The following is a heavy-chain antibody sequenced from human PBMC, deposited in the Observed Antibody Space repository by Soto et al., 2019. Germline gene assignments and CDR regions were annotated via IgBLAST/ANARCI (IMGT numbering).Heavy chain of an antibody. D-gene: IGHD6-19*01. J-gene: IGHJ5*02. CDR3: ARPFAAQTVAGFDP. V-gene: IGHV4-39*01. CDR2: IPYSGNP. Sequence: QLQLQESGPGLVKPSETLTLTCTVSGGSLSSGSYYWGWIRQPPGKGLEWIGSIPYSGNPTYNPSLKTRVNLSVDASKNEFSLKLSSVTAADTAVYYCARPFAAQTVAGFDPWGQGTLVTVSS. CDR1: GGSLSSGSYY.